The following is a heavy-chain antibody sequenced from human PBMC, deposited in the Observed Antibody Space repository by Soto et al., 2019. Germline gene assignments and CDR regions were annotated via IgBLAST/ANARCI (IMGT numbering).Heavy chain of an antibody. V-gene: IGHV3-48*01. CDR3: ARTRGALRYFDL. J-gene: IGHJ2*01. CDR2: ISSSSSTI. CDR1: GFTFSSYS. Sequence: EVQLVESGGGLVQPGGSLRLSCAASGFTFSSYSMNWVRQAPGKGLEWVSYISSSSSTIYYADSVKGRFTISRDNAKNSLYLQMNSLRAEDTAVYYCARTRGALRYFDLWGRGTLVTISS. D-gene: IGHD1-26*01.